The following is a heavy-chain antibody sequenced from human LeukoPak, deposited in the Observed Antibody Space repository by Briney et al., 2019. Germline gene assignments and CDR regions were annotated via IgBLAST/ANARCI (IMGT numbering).Heavy chain of an antibody. CDR3: ARQHTSGAGPFDY. J-gene: IGHJ4*02. CDR2: IYPGDSDT. V-gene: IGHV5-51*01. CDR1: GYSFTSYW. Sequence: GDSLKISCKGSGYSFTSYWIGWVRQMPGKGLEWMGIIYPGDSDTRYSPSFQGQVTISAAKSISTAYLHWSSLKASDTAKYYCARQHTSGAGPFDYWGQGTLVTVSS. D-gene: IGHD6-19*01.